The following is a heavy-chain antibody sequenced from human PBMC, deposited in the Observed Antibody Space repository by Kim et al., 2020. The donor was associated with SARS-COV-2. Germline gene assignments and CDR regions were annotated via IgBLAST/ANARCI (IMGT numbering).Heavy chain of an antibody. CDR2: IKSKTDGGTT. Sequence: GGSLRLSCAASGFTFSNAWMSWVRQAPGKGLEWVGRIKSKTDGGTTDYAAPVKGRFTISRDDSKNTLYLQMNSLKTEDTAVYYCTTGIDYGDYVSLGETWGQGTLVTVSS. V-gene: IGHV3-15*01. J-gene: IGHJ4*02. CDR1: GFTFSNAW. D-gene: IGHD4-17*01. CDR3: TTGIDYGDYVSLGET.